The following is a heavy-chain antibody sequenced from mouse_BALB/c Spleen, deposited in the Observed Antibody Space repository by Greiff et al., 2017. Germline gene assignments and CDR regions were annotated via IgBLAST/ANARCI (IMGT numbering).Heavy chain of an antibody. Sequence: QVQLQQSGAELAKPGASVKMSCKASGYTFTSYWMHWVKQRPGQGLEWIGYINPSTGYTEYNQKFKDKATLTADKSSSTAYMQLSSLTSEDSAVYYCARYGRVNWTLFAYWGQGTLVTVSA. J-gene: IGHJ3*01. V-gene: IGHV1-7*01. CDR1: GYTFTSYW. CDR3: ARYGRVNWTLFAY. CDR2: INPSTGYT. D-gene: IGHD4-1*02.